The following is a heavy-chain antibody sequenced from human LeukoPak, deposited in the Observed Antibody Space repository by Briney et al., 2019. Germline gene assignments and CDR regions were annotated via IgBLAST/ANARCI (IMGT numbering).Heavy chain of an antibody. Sequence: GGSLRLSCAASGFTFSSYGMHWVRQAPGKGLEWVAVIWYGGSNKYYADSVKGRFTISRDNSKNTLYLQMNSLRAEDTAVYYCAKDRFVGSGSSILDYWGQGTLVTVSS. CDR2: IWYGGSNK. D-gene: IGHD3-10*01. V-gene: IGHV3-30*02. J-gene: IGHJ4*02. CDR3: AKDRFVGSGSSILDY. CDR1: GFTFSSYG.